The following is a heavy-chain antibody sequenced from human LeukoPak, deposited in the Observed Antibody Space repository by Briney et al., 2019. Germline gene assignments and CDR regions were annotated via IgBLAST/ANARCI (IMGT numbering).Heavy chain of an antibody. CDR1: GFTFSSYS. J-gene: IGHJ4*02. CDR2: ISSSSSYI. D-gene: IGHD2-2*01. V-gene: IGHV3-21*01. Sequence: PGGSLRLSCAASGFTFSSYSMNWVRQAPGKGLEWVSSISSSSSYIYYADSVKGRFTISRDNAKNSLYLQMNSLRAEDTAVYYCARARCTSCHVPDYWGQGTLVTVSS. CDR3: ARARCTSCHVPDY.